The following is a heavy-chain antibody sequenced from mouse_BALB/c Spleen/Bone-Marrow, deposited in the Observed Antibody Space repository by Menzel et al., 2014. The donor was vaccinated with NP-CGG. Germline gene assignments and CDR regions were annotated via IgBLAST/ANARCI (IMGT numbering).Heavy chain of an antibody. Sequence: CTASGVDFSRYLMSWVRHAPGKGLELIGEINPDSSTINYTPSLKDKFIISRDNAKNTLYLQMSKVRSEDTALYYCARMHYYGYVAYWGQGTLVAVSA. J-gene: IGHJ3*01. CDR3: ARMHYYGYVAY. V-gene: IGHV4-1*02. D-gene: IGHD1-2*01. CDR1: GVDFSRYL. CDR2: INPDSSTI.